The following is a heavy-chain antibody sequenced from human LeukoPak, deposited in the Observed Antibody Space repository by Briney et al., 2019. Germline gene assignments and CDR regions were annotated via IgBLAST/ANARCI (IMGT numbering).Heavy chain of an antibody. CDR3: ARGGGGDCYGL. V-gene: IGHV4-59*01. J-gene: IGHJ2*01. Sequence: SETLSLTCIVSGGSISSYYWSWIRQPPGKGLEWIGYIFYGGSTNYNPSLKSRVAISVDTSKNQFSLKLSSVTAADTAVYYCARGGGGDCYGLWGRGALVTVSS. CDR2: IFYGGST. CDR1: GGSISSYY. D-gene: IGHD2-21*02.